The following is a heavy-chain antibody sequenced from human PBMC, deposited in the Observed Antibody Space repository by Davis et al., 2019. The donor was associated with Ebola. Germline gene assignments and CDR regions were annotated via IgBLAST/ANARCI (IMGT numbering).Heavy chain of an antibody. CDR2: IKQDGSEK. Sequence: PGGSLRLSCAASGFTFSSYWMSWVRQAPGKGLEWVANIKQDGSEKYYVDSVKGRFTISRDNVKNSLYLQMNSLRAEDTAVYYCARVGQNIAAGNAGPGFDYWGQGTLVTVSS. V-gene: IGHV3-7*01. CDR1: GFTFSSYW. CDR3: ARVGQNIAAGNAGPGFDY. J-gene: IGHJ4*02. D-gene: IGHD6-13*01.